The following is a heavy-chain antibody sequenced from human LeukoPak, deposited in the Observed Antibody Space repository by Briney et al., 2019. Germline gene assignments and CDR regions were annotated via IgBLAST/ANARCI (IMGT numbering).Heavy chain of an antibody. CDR3: AKDLERHIVVVTASAVDY. J-gene: IGHJ4*02. D-gene: IGHD2-21*02. V-gene: IGHV3-23*01. Sequence: GGSLRLSCAASGFTFSSYAMNWVRQAPGKGLEWVSGIRVGGETYYADSVKGRFTISRDNSENALYLQMNSLRAEDTAVYYCAKDLERHIVVVTASAVDYWGQGTLVTVSS. CDR1: GFTFSSYA. CDR2: IRVGGET.